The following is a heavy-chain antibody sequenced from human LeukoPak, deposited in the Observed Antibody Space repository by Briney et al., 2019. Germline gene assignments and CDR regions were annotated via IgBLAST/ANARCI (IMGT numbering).Heavy chain of an antibody. V-gene: IGHV3-23*01. D-gene: IGHD3-10*01. Sequence: GGSLRLSCVVSGITLSNYGMSWVRQAPGKGLEWVAGLSGSGGGTNYADSLQGRFTISRDNPKNTLYLQLNSLRAEDTAVYFCAKRGVVIRVFLVGFHKEAYYFDSWGQGALVTVSS. CDR3: AKRGVVIRVFLVGFHKEAYYFDS. J-gene: IGHJ4*02. CDR2: LSGSGGGT. CDR1: GITLSNYG.